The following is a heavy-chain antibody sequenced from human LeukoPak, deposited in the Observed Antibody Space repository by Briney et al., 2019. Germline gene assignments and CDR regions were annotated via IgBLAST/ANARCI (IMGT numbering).Heavy chain of an antibody. V-gene: IGHV4-38-2*01. CDR3: ARAGWIITSGIDY. CDR2: IYHTGST. CDR1: GYSISRGYY. Sequence: SETLPLTCGVSGYSISRGYYWAWIRQPPGKGLEWIGTIYHTGSTYYTPSLGSRVTISVDTSKNEFSLNLNSVTAADTAVYYCARAGWIITSGIDYWGQGALVTVSS. J-gene: IGHJ4*02. D-gene: IGHD2-2*03.